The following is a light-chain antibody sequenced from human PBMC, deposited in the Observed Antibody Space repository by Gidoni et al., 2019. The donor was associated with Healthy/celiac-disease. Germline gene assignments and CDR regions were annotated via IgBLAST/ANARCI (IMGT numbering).Light chain of an antibody. CDR1: QNLINSDGNTY. V-gene: IGKV2-30*01. Sequence: EVVWSQSPPTLLVTFGQPASNPCRTSQNLINSDGNTYMNWFQQRPGQSPRRLIYEVSNRNSGVPDRFSSSGSGTDFTLKSSRLEAEDVGVYYYMQGTHWPPTFGQGTKVEIK. J-gene: IGKJ1*01. CDR2: EVS. CDR3: MQGTHWPPT.